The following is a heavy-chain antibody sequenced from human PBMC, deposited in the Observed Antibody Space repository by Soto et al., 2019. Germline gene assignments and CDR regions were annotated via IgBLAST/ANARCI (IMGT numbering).Heavy chain of an antibody. V-gene: IGHV1-69*06. CDR3: ARGFAYSSSWFDY. Sequence: QVQLVQSGAEMKKLGSSVTVSCKASGGTFGSYAVSWVRQAPGQGLEWMGGIVPMFGTTNYAQKFQGRVTITADKSTNSAYMELNSLRSEDTAMYYCARGFAYSSSWFDYWGQGTLVTVSS. CDR2: IVPMFGTT. CDR1: GGTFGSYA. D-gene: IGHD6-13*01. J-gene: IGHJ4*02.